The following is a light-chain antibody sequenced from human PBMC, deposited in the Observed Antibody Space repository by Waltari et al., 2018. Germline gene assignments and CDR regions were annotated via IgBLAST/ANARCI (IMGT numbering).Light chain of an antibody. J-gene: IGKJ3*01. CDR3: QQYYTTPPT. CDR2: WAS. V-gene: IGKV4-1*01. Sequence: DIVMTQSPDSLAVSLGERATINCKSSQSVLYSSKYKNYLAWYQQKPGQPLKLLIYWASTRESGVPDRFSGSGSGTDFTLTISGLLAEDVALYDCQQYYTTPPTFGPGTKVDIK. CDR1: QSVLYSSKYKNY.